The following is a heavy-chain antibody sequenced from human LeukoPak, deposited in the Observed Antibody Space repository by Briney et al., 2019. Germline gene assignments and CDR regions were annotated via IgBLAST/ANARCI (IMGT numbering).Heavy chain of an antibody. Sequence: PGRSLRLSCAASGFTFSNYGMHWVRQAPGKGLEWVAFISYDGSNKYYADSVKGRFTISRDNSKNTVSLQMNSLRAEDTAVYYCAKKAFDSGSYHWFDPWGQGTLVNVSS. CDR3: AKKAFDSGSYHWFDP. CDR2: ISYDGSNK. D-gene: IGHD3-10*01. CDR1: GFTFSNYG. V-gene: IGHV3-30*18. J-gene: IGHJ5*02.